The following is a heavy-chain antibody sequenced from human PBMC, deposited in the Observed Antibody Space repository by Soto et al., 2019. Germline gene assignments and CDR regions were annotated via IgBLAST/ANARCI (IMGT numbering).Heavy chain of an antibody. Sequence: GGSLRLSCAASGFTFSSYSMNWVRQAPGKGLEWVSSISSSSSYIYYADSVKGRFTSSRDNAKNSLYLQMNSLRAEDTAVYYCARDPPGYCSSTSCYTFDYWGQGTLVTVYS. CDR3: ARDPPGYCSSTSCYTFDY. D-gene: IGHD2-2*02. J-gene: IGHJ4*02. CDR1: GFTFSSYS. CDR2: ISSSSSYI. V-gene: IGHV3-21*01.